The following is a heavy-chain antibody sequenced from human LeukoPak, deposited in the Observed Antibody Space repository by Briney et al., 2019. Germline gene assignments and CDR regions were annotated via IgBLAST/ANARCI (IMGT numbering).Heavy chain of an antibody. CDR3: ARGLGYSSSGTFNPFDY. Sequence: ASVKVSCRASGYTFTGYYMHWVRQAPGQGLEWMGWINPNSGGTNYAQKFQGRVTMTRDTSISTAYMELSRLRSDDTAVYYCARGLGYSSSGTFNPFDYWGQGTLVTVSS. CDR2: INPNSGGT. CDR1: GYTFTGYY. V-gene: IGHV1-2*02. D-gene: IGHD6-13*01. J-gene: IGHJ4*02.